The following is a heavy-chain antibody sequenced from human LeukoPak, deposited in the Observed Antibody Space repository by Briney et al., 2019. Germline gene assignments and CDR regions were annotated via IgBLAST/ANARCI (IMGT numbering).Heavy chain of an antibody. Sequence: GASVKVSCKASGYTFTSYDINLVRHANGQGIEWMGWMNPNSGNTGYAQKFQGRVTMTRDTSIGTAYMELSRLRSDDTAMYYCARDRDPSSPYDAFDIWGQGTMVTVSS. CDR1: GYTFTSYD. CDR2: MNPNSGNT. V-gene: IGHV1-8*01. CDR3: ARDRDPSSPYDAFDI. J-gene: IGHJ3*02. D-gene: IGHD3-10*01.